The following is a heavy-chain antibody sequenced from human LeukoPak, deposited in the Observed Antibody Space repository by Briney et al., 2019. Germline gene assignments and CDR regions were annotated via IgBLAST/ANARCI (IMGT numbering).Heavy chain of an antibody. CDR3: ARVYCGGGPCYSRGLIDS. CDR2: INPSDGTT. V-gene: IGHV1-46*01. Sequence: ASVKVSRKASGYTFTSYYMHWVRQAPGQGLEWMGIINPSDGTTSYAQKFQGRVTITRDTSTSTVYMELSSLRSGDTAVYYCARVYCGGGPCYSRGLIDSWGQGTLVTVSS. CDR1: GYTFTSYY. J-gene: IGHJ4*02. D-gene: IGHD2-15*01.